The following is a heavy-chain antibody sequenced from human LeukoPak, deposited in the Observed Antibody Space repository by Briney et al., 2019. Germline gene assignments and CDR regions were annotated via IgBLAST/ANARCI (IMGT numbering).Heavy chain of an antibody. Sequence: GGSLRLSCAASGFTFSSYAMSWVRQAPGKGLEWVSAISGSGGSTYYADSVKGRFTISRDNSKNTLYLQMNSLRAEGTAVYYCAKVREVVTAYDAFDIWGQGTMVTVSS. J-gene: IGHJ3*02. CDR1: GFTFSSYA. D-gene: IGHD2-21*02. CDR3: AKVREVVTAYDAFDI. V-gene: IGHV3-23*01. CDR2: ISGSGGST.